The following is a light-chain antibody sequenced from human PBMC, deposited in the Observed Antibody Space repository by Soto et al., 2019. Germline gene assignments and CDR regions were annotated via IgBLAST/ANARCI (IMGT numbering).Light chain of an antibody. Sequence: DIQMTQSPSSVSASVGDRVIITCRASQGTNNYLAWYQQMPGKAPKLLIYGASTLQSGVPSRFSGSGSGTDFTLTISSLQPEAFATYYCQQTNIYPRTFGPGTKVEIK. J-gene: IGKJ1*01. V-gene: IGKV1-12*01. CDR3: QQTNIYPRT. CDR1: QGTNNY. CDR2: GAS.